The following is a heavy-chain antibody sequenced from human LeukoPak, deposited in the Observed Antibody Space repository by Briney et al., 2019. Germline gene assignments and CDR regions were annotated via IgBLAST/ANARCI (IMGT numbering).Heavy chain of an antibody. J-gene: IGHJ6*02. Sequence: AGGSLRLSCTASGFTFSNYWMSWVRQTPEKGLEWVANIKQDGSETVYVDSVKGRFTISRDNAQSSLYLQMNSLRAEDTAVYYCAGDPYSSSWSYGMDVWGQGTTVTVSS. D-gene: IGHD6-13*01. CDR3: AGDPYSSSWSYGMDV. CDR1: GFTFSNYW. CDR2: IKQDGSET. V-gene: IGHV3-7*05.